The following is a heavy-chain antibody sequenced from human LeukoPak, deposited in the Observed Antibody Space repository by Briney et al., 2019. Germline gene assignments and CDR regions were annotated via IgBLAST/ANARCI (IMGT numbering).Heavy chain of an antibody. CDR1: GFTFSSYA. D-gene: IGHD1-1*01. J-gene: IGHJ6*03. Sequence: QSGGSLRLSCAASGFTFSSYAMHWVRQAPGKGLEWVAVISYDGSNKYYADSVKGRFTISRDNSKNTLYLQMNSLRVEDTAVYYCARDPYNGAYSEGYYYYFMDVWGKGTTVTVSS. V-gene: IGHV3-30*04. CDR3: ARDPYNGAYSEGYYYYFMDV. CDR2: ISYDGSNK.